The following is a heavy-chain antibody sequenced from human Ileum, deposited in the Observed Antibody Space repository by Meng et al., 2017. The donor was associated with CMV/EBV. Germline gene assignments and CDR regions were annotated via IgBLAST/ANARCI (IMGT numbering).Heavy chain of an antibody. J-gene: IGHJ6*02. D-gene: IGHD1-26*01. CDR1: GFTFTLFE. CDR3: ARGVLFGRYPYAMDV. V-gene: IGHV3-48*03. CDR2: ISRSGSTI. Sequence: GESLKISCAASGFTFTLFEMSWVRQTPGKGLEWVSYISRSGSTIYYADSVKGRFTISRDNAKNSLYLQMSSLRAEDTAVYYCARGVLFGRYPYAMDVWGQGTTVTVSS.